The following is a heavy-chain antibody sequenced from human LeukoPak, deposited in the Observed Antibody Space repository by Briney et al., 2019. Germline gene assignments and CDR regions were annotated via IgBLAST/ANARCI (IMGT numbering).Heavy chain of an antibody. CDR2: RVPILGPT. J-gene: IGHJ1*01. CDR3: AREGPVGTDGF. CDR1: GGSFSGYG. V-gene: IGHV1-69*13. D-gene: IGHD5-24*01. Sequence: ASVKVSCTASGGSFSGYGISWVRQAPGQGLEWMGGRVPILGPTNLAQKFQGRLTITADESTSTAYMELNGLSVEDTALYYCAREGPVGTDGFWGQGTLVTVSS.